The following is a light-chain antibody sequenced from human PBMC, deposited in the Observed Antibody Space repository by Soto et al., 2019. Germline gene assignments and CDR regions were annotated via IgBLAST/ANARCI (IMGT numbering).Light chain of an antibody. V-gene: IGKV3-15*01. CDR2: AAS. CDR3: QQYGSLIT. J-gene: IGKJ5*01. CDR1: QSVSSN. Sequence: EIVMTPSPATLSVSPGERATLSCRASQSVSSNLAWYQQQPGPAPRLLIYAASTRATGIPASFSGGASGTEFTLTIRRVDPDVFAVYYCQQYGSLITFGQGTRLEIK.